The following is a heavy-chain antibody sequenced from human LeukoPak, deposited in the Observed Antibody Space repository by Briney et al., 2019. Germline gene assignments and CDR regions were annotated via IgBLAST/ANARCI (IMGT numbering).Heavy chain of an antibody. CDR1: GFTFSSYA. Sequence: PGGSLRPSCAASGFTFSSYAMSWVRQAPGKGLEWVSAISGSGGSTYYADSVKGRFTISRDNSKNTLFLQMNSLRAEDTAVYYCAKNLYCGGGSCYPSALGMDVWGQGTTVTVSS. CDR3: AKNLYCGGGSCYPSALGMDV. V-gene: IGHV3-23*01. D-gene: IGHD2-15*01. J-gene: IGHJ6*02. CDR2: ISGSGGST.